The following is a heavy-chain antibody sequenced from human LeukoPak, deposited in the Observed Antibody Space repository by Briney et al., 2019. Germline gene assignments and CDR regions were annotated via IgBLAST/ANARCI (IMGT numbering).Heavy chain of an antibody. CDR2: IYYSGST. CDR1: GGSISSYY. Sequence: TTSETLSLTCTVSGGSISSYYWSWIRQPPGKGLEWIGYIYYSGSTNYNPSLKSRVTISVDTSKNQFSLKLSSVTAADTAVYYCARHALRGRVDYWGQGTLVTVSS. D-gene: IGHD5-12*01. J-gene: IGHJ4*02. CDR3: ARHALRGRVDY. V-gene: IGHV4-59*08.